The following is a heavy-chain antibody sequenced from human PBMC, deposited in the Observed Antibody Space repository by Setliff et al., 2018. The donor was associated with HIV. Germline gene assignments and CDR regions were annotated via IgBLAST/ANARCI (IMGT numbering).Heavy chain of an antibody. D-gene: IGHD3-22*01. CDR2: VNPSGGKT. CDR1: GYTFTDYY. Sequence: ASVKVSCKASGYTFTDYYIHWVRQAPGQGLEWMGLVNPSGGKTSYAKKFQGRLTMTRDTSRSTVYMELSSLRSEDTAMYYCARCYYDSSGPTDAFDIWGQGTVVTVSS. CDR3: ARCYYDSSGPTDAFDI. J-gene: IGHJ3*02. V-gene: IGHV1-46*01.